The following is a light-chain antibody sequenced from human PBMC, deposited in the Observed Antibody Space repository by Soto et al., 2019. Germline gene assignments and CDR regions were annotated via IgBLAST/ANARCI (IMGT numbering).Light chain of an antibody. CDR1: SSNIGNNY. CDR2: DNN. V-gene: IGLV1-51*01. CDR3: GTWDSSLSALV. J-gene: IGLJ2*01. Sequence: QSVLTQPPSVSAAPGQKVTISCSGSSSNIGNNYVSWYQQLPGTVPKLLIYDNNKRPSGIPDRFSGSKSGTSATLGITGLQTGDEADYYCGTWDSSLSALVFGGGTKVTV.